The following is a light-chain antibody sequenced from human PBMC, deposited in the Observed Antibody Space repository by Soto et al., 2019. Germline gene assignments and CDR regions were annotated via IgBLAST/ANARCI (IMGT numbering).Light chain of an antibody. CDR2: DVS. Sequence: QSTLTQSPSASGSPGQSVTISCTGTSSDIGGYDSVSWYQQHPGKAPKVMIYDVSKRPSGVPDRFSGSKSGNTASLTVSALQAEDEADYYCQSYDSSLSGWVFGGGTKLTVL. J-gene: IGLJ3*02. CDR1: SSDIGGYDS. V-gene: IGLV2-8*01. CDR3: QSYDSSLSGWV.